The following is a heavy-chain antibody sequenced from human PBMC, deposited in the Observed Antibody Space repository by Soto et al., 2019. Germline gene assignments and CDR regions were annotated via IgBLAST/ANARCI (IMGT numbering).Heavy chain of an antibody. D-gene: IGHD6-19*01. CDR2: IWYDGSNK. CDR3: ARGIAVAGYYYYGMDV. CDR1: GFTFSSYG. Sequence: QVQLVESGGGVVQPGRSLRLSCAASGFTFSSYGMHWVRQAPGKGLEWVAVIWYDGSNKYYADSVKGRFTISRDNSKNTLYLQMKSLRAEDTAVYYCARGIAVAGYYYYGMDVWGQGTTVTVSS. J-gene: IGHJ6*02. V-gene: IGHV3-33*01.